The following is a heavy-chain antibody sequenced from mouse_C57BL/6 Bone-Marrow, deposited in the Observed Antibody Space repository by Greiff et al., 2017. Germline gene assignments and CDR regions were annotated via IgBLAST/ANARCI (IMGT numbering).Heavy chain of an antibody. CDR1: GYTFTSYW. J-gene: IGHJ3*01. V-gene: IGHV1-50*01. CDR2: IDPSDSYT. CDR3: ARYFY. Sequence: QVQLQQPGAELVKPGASVQLSCKASGYTFTSYWMQWVKQRPGQGLEWIGEIDPSDSYTNYNQKFKGKATLTVDTSSSTAYMQLSSLTSEDSAVYYCARYFYWGQGTLVAVSA.